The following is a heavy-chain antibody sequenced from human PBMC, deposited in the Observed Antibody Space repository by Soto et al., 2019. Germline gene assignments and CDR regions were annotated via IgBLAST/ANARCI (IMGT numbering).Heavy chain of an antibody. CDR3: DSRVAEYGSPYFDY. V-gene: IGHV1-18*04. Sequence: GASVKVSCTASGYTFTIYGISWVRQAPGQGLEWMGWITAYNGNTNYAQKLQGRVTMTTHTSTSTAYMELRSLRSDDTPVPYCDSRVAEYGSPYFDYWGQGTLVSDSS. CDR2: ITAYNGNT. J-gene: IGHJ4*02. CDR1: GYTFTIYG. D-gene: IGHD3-10*01.